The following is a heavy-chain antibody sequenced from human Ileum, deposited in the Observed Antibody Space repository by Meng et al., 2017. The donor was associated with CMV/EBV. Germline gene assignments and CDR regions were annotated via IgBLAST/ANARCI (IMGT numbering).Heavy chain of an antibody. J-gene: IGHJ4*02. CDR2: IHYDGSSI. Sequence: SCAASGFTFSDYGMHWVRQAPGKGLEWVTFIHYDGSSIDYADSVKGRFTISRDNSKNTLYLQMNSLRPEDTAVYFCARDFKWHIDYWGQGMLVTVSS. V-gene: IGHV3-30*02. D-gene: IGHD2-21*01. CDR3: ARDFKWHIDY. CDR1: GFTFSDYG.